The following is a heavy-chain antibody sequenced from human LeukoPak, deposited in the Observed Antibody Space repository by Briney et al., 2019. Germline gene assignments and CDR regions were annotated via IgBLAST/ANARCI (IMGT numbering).Heavy chain of an antibody. CDR1: GFTFSNYE. Sequence: GGSLRLSCAASGFTFSNYEMSWVRQAPGQGLEWVSYISSSGSTIYYADSVKGRFTISRDNAKNSLWLQMNSLRAEDTAVYYCARDASLVGTTDFDCWGQGILVTVSS. D-gene: IGHD1-26*01. V-gene: IGHV3-48*03. J-gene: IGHJ4*02. CDR2: ISSSGSTI. CDR3: ARDASLVGTTDFDC.